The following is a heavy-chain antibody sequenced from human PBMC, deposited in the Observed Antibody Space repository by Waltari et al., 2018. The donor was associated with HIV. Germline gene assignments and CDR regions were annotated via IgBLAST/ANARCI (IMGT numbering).Heavy chain of an antibody. CDR1: GFNVSANY. J-gene: IGHJ4*02. CDR3: ATDDFLTY. D-gene: IGHD7-27*01. CDR2: MFTGGTT. Sequence: EVQLVESGGGLVQPGGSLRLSCVVSGFNVSANYMRWVRQAPGKGLEWVSVMFTGGTTYYADSVKGRVTISRDNSRNTVYLQMNNLRAEDTAVYYCATDDFLTYWGQGTPVTVSS. V-gene: IGHV3-66*01.